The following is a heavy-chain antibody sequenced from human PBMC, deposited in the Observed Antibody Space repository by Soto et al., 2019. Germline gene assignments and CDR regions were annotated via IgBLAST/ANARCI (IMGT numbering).Heavy chain of an antibody. V-gene: IGHV1-69*10. D-gene: IGHD3-3*01. CDR3: ARERAGGRYYDFWSGYYDAFDI. Sequence: ASVKVSCKASGGTFSSYAISWVRQAPGQGLEWMGGIIPIFGIANYAQKFQGRVTITADKSTSTAYMELSSLRSEDPAVYYCARERAGGRYYDFWSGYYDAFDIWGQGTMVTVSS. J-gene: IGHJ3*02. CDR1: GGTFSSYA. CDR2: IIPIFGIA.